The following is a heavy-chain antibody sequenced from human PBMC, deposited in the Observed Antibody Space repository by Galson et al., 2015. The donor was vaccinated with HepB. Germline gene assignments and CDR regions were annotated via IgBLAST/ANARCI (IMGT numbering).Heavy chain of an antibody. D-gene: IGHD3-3*01. Sequence: SLRLSCAASGFTFSSYWMSWVRQAPGKGLEWVANIKQDGSEKYYVDSVKGRFTISRDNAKNSLYLQMNSLRAEDTAVYYCARAYYDFWSGYYPPDYWGQGTLVTVSS. CDR1: GFTFSSYW. CDR2: IKQDGSEK. V-gene: IGHV3-7*03. J-gene: IGHJ4*02. CDR3: ARAYYDFWSGYYPPDY.